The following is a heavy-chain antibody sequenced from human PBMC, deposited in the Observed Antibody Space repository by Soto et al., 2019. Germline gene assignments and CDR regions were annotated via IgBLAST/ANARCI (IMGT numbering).Heavy chain of an antibody. Sequence: ASVKVSCKASGYMFTTYGISWVRQAPGQGLEWMAWISAYNGNKKYAQKFQDRVTMTIHTSSTTVSMELRNLTSDDTAIYYCARTGGGMAARPLEYWGQGTPVTVSS. D-gene: IGHD6-6*01. CDR2: ISAYNGNK. CDR1: GYMFTTYG. V-gene: IGHV1-18*04. CDR3: ARTGGGMAARPLEY. J-gene: IGHJ4*02.